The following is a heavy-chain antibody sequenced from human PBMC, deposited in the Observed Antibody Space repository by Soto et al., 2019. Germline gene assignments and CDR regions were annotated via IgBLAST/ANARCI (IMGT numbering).Heavy chain of an antibody. V-gene: IGHV1-18*01. CDR3: ARAGPRGAVAGLYNWFDP. CDR2: ISAYNGNT. J-gene: IGHJ5*02. CDR1: GYTFTSYG. Sequence: QVQLVQSGAEVKKPGASVKGSCKASGYTFTSYGISWVRQAPGQGLERMGWISAYNGNTNYAQKLQDRVTMTTDTSTSTAYMELRRLRSDDTAVYYCARAGPRGAVAGLYNWFDPWGQGTLVPVSS. D-gene: IGHD6-19*01.